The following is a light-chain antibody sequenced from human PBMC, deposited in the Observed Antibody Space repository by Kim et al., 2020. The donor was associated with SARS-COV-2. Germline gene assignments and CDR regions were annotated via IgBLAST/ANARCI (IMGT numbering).Light chain of an antibody. V-gene: IGLV1-47*01. CDR1: RSNSVNRD. J-gene: IGLJ1*01. CDR3: AAWDDSLSGRV. CDR2: TIN. Sequence: GQRVTSSCSGGRSNSVNRDVCVYQQSLGAAPKLLIYTINQRPSVVPDRFSGSKSGTSASLAISGLRSEDEADYYCAAWDDSLSGRVFGTGTKVTVL.